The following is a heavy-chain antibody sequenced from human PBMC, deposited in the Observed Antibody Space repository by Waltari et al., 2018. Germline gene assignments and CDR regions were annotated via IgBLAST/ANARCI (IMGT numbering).Heavy chain of an antibody. J-gene: IGHJ3*02. Sequence: EVQLVESGGGLVKPGGSLRLSCAASGFTFSSYSMNWVRQAPGKGLEWVSSISSSSYIYYADSVKGRFTISRDNAKNSLYLQMNSLRAEDTAVYYCASPVTTVTTGAFDIWGQGTMVTVSS. D-gene: IGHD4-17*01. V-gene: IGHV3-21*01. CDR2: ISSSSYI. CDR1: GFTFSSYS. CDR3: ASPVTTVTTGAFDI.